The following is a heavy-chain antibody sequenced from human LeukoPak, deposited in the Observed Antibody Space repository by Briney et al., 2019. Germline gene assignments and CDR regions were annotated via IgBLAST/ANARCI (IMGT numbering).Heavy chain of an antibody. CDR1: GGSISSYY. Sequence: ASETLSLTCTVSGGSISSYYWSWIRQPPGKGLEWIGYIYYSGSTNYNPSLKSRVTISVDTSKNQFSLKLSSVTAADTAEYYCARDHTGGGWFDPWGQGTLVTVSS. D-gene: IGHD1-1*01. J-gene: IGHJ5*02. CDR3: ARDHTGGGWFDP. CDR2: IYYSGST. V-gene: IGHV4-59*01.